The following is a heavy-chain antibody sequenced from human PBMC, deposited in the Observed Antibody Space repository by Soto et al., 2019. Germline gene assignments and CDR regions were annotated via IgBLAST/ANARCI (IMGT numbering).Heavy chain of an antibody. Sequence: GASVKVSCKASGYTFTGYYMHWVRQAPGQGHEWMGWINPNSGGTNYAQKFQGRGTMTRDTSISTAYMELSRLRSDDTAVYYYARYLPSCTHGVSYPLYSGKDVQGQATTDTFSS. CDR3: ARYLPSCTHGVSYPLYSGKDV. J-gene: IGHJ6*02. CDR1: GYTFTGYY. CDR2: INPNSGGT. D-gene: IGHD2-8*01. V-gene: IGHV1-2*02.